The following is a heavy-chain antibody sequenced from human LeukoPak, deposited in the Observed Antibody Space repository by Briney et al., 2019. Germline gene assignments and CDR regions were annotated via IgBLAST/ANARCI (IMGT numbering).Heavy chain of an antibody. V-gene: IGHV1-69*05. J-gene: IGHJ5*02. Sequence: GASVKVSCKASGGTFSSYAISWVRQAPGQGLEWMGGIIPIFGTANYAQKFQGRVTMTRDMSTSTVYMELSSLRSEDTAVYYCARDPSVVVVAATPGGFDPWGQGTLVTVSS. D-gene: IGHD2-15*01. CDR1: GGTFSSYA. CDR3: ARDPSVVVVAATPGGFDP. CDR2: IIPIFGTA.